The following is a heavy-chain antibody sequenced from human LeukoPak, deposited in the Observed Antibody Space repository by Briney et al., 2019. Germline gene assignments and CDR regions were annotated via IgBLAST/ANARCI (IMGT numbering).Heavy chain of an antibody. CDR3: ASEQGYCSSTSCYETYFDY. CDR1: GGTFSSYA. V-gene: IGHV1-69*05. Sequence: SVKVSCKASGGTFSSYAISWVRQAPGQGLEWMGRIIPIFGTANYAQKFQGRVTITTDESTSTAYMELSSLRSEDTAVYYCASEQGYCSSTSCYETYFDYWGQGTLVTVSS. CDR2: IIPIFGTA. D-gene: IGHD2-2*01. J-gene: IGHJ4*02.